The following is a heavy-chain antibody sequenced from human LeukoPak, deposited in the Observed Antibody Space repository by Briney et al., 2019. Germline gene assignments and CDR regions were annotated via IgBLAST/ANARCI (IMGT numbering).Heavy chain of an antibody. J-gene: IGHJ4*02. V-gene: IGHV1-69*05. CDR1: GCTFSSYA. Sequence: SVKVSCKASGCTFSSYAISWVRQAPGQGLEWMGGIIPIFGTANYAQKFQGRVTITTDESTSTAYMELSSLRSEDTAVYYCAIANRTYYDFGGVFDYWGQGTLVTVSS. CDR2: IIPIFGTA. D-gene: IGHD3-3*01. CDR3: AIANRTYYDFGGVFDY.